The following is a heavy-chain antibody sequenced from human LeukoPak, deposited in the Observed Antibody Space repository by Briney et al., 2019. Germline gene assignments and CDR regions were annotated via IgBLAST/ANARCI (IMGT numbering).Heavy chain of an antibody. Sequence: GGSLRLSCAASGFTFSSYSMNWVRQAPGKGLEWVSSISSSSSYIYYADSVKGRFTISRDNSKNTLYLQMNSLRAEDTAVYYCAKDRPGSDFWSGYYPYYFDYWGQGTLVTVSS. V-gene: IGHV3-21*01. J-gene: IGHJ4*02. CDR3: AKDRPGSDFWSGYYPYYFDY. CDR2: ISSSSSYI. CDR1: GFTFSSYS. D-gene: IGHD3-3*01.